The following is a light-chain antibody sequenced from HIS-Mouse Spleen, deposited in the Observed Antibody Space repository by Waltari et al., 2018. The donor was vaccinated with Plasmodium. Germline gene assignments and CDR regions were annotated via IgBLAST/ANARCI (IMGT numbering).Light chain of an antibody. CDR2: DVS. CDR3: SSYTSSSTLNYV. Sequence: QSALTQPASVSGSPGPPITTSCTGTSSDVGGYNYVSWYQQHPGKAPKLMIYDVSNRPSGVSNRFSGSKSGNTASLTISGLQAEDEADYYCSSYTSSSTLNYVFGTGTKVTVL. CDR1: SSDVGGYNY. V-gene: IGLV2-14*03. J-gene: IGLJ1*01.